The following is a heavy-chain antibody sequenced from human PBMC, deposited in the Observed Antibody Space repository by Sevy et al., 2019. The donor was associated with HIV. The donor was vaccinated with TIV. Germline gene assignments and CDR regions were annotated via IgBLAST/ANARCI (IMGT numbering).Heavy chain of an antibody. CDR2: ISYDGSNK. CDR1: GFTFSSYA. D-gene: IGHD6-19*01. CDR3: ARDIGVAGIDY. Sequence: GGSLRLSCAASGFTFSSYAMHWVRQAPGKGLEWVAVISYDGSNKYYADSVKGRFTISRDNSKNTLYLQMNSLRAEDTALYYCARDIGVAGIDYWGQGTLVTVSS. J-gene: IGHJ4*02. V-gene: IGHV3-30-3*01.